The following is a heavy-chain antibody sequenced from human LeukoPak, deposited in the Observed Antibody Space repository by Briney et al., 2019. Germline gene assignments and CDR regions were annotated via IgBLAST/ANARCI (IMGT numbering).Heavy chain of an antibody. Sequence: ASVKVSCKASGYTFTGYYMHWVRQAPGQGLEWMGWINPNSGGTNYAQKFQGWVTMTRDTSISTAYMELRSLRSDDTAVYYCARSLFRDYYYGLQTFFDYWGQGTLVTVSS. CDR3: ARSLFRDYYYGLQTFFDY. CDR2: INPNSGGT. D-gene: IGHD3-10*01. V-gene: IGHV1-2*04. CDR1: GYTFTGYY. J-gene: IGHJ4*02.